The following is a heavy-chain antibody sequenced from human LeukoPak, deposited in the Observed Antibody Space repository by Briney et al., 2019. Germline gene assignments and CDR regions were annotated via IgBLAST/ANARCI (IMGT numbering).Heavy chain of an antibody. CDR1: GFTFSSYG. V-gene: IGHV3-30*02. CDR3: ATTGITAAATY. Sequence: PGGSLRLSCVASGFTFSSYGMHWVRQAPGKGLEWVAFIRHDGSNKYYTDSVKGRFTISRDSSKNTLFLQMNSLRPEDTAVYYCATTGITAAATYWGQGTLVTVSS. D-gene: IGHD6-13*01. J-gene: IGHJ4*02. CDR2: IRHDGSNK.